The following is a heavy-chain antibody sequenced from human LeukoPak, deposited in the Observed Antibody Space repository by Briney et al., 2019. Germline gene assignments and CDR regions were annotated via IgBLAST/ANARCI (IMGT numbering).Heavy chain of an antibody. V-gene: IGHV3-7*01. CDR3: ARGSTAIRL. J-gene: IGHJ4*02. D-gene: IGHD3-16*01. CDR2: IKQDGSEK. Sequence: GGSLRLSCAASGFTFVSYWMSWVRQAPGKGLEWVANIKQDGSEKYYVDSVKGRFTISRDNAKNSLYLLMNSLRVEDTAVYYCARGSTAIRLWGQGTLVTVSS. CDR1: GFTFVSYW.